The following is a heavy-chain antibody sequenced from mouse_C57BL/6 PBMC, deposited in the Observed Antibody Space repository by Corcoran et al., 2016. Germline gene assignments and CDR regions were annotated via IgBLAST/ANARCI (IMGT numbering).Heavy chain of an antibody. D-gene: IGHD2-14*01. CDR3: GRMGYRDPAWFVY. CDR1: GYTFTSYG. V-gene: IGHV1-81*01. CDR2: IYPRSGNT. J-gene: IGHJ3*01. Sequence: QVQLQQSGAELARPGASVKLSCKASGYTFTSYGISWVKQRTGQDLEWIGEIYPRSGNTYYNEKFKGKATLTADKSSSTAYMELRSLTSEDSAVYVRGRMGYRDPAWFVYGGQGTLVTVSA.